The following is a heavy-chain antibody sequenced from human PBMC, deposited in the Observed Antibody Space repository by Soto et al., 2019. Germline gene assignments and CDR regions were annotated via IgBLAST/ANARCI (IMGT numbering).Heavy chain of an antibody. V-gene: IGHV3-33*06. CDR1: GFSFENYG. J-gene: IGHJ6*02. CDR3: ANLWGDGYNLGQDYNGMDV. D-gene: IGHD5-12*01. CDR2: IWYDGSLQ. Sequence: QVQMVESGGGVVQPWRSLRLSCAASGFSFENYGMHWVRQAPGRGLEWVAIIWYDGSLQYYAAAVKGRFTISRDNSKNTLYLEMNSMRAEDTAVYYCANLWGDGYNLGQDYNGMDVWGQGTTVIVSS.